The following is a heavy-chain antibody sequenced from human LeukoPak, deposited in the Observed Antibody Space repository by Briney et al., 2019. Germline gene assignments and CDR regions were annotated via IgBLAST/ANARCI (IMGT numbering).Heavy chain of an antibody. V-gene: IGHV3-23*01. Sequence: GGSLRLSCAASGFTFSSYGMSWVRQAPGKGLEWVSAISATGGTTYYADSVKGRFTISRDNAKNSLYLQMNSLRAEDTAVYYCAELDITMIGGVWGKGTTVTISS. CDR3: AELDITMIGGV. CDR2: ISATGGTT. J-gene: IGHJ6*04. CDR1: GFTFSSYG. D-gene: IGHD3-10*02.